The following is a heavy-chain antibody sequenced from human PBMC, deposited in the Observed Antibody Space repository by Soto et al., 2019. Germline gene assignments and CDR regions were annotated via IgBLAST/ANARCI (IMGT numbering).Heavy chain of an antibody. Sequence: PGGSLRLSCVASGFTFSDYAMSWVRQAPGKGLEWVPGISASGDSTYYADSVKGRFFISRDNSKNTLYLLMNSLRTGDTATYYCARIAMVGSIGFALARDYRGRGILVTVSS. V-gene: IGHV3-23*01. D-gene: IGHD6-6*01. CDR1: GFTFSDYA. CDR3: ARIAMVGSIGFALARDY. J-gene: IGHJ4*02. CDR2: ISASGDST.